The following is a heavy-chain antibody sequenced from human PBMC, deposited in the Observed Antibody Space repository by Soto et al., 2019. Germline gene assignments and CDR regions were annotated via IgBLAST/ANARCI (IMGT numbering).Heavy chain of an antibody. CDR2: IIPIFGTA. Sequence: ASVKVSCKASGGTFSSYAISWVRQAPGQGLEWMGGIIPIFGTANYAQKFQGRVTITADESTSTAYMELSSLRSEDTAVYYCARRDITGTLGLGWFDPWGQGTPVTVYS. D-gene: IGHD1-7*01. CDR3: ARRDITGTLGLGWFDP. J-gene: IGHJ5*02. CDR1: GGTFSSYA. V-gene: IGHV1-69*13.